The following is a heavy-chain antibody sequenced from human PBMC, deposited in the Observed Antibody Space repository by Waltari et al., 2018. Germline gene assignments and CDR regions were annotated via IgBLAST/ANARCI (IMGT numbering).Heavy chain of an antibody. V-gene: IGHV4-59*01. CDR2: IYYTGST. D-gene: IGHD2-21*02. Sequence: QVQLQESGTRLMKPSETLSLLCTASGGSISGFYWSWVRRPPGKGLDWIGYIYYTGSTNFNPSLKSRVTMSVDTSKNQFSLKLSSVTAADTAFYYCARGGGGDWEWFDPWGQGTLVTVSS. CDR1: GGSISGFY. J-gene: IGHJ5*02. CDR3: ARGGGGDWEWFDP.